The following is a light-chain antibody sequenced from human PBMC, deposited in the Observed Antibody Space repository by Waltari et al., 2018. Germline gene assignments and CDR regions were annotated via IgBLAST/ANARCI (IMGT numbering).Light chain of an antibody. CDR3: QQYSTYATGT. J-gene: IGKJ2*01. V-gene: IGKV1-5*03. CDR2: QAS. Sequence: DIQMTQSPSTLSASVGDRVIITCRASQSISSWLAWYQQKPGKAPKLLICQASNLESGVPSRFSGSGSGTEFTLTISSLQPDDLATYYCQQYSTYATGTFGQGTKLEIK. CDR1: QSISSW.